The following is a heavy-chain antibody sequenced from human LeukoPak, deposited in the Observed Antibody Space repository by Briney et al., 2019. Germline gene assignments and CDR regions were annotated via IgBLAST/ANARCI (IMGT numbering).Heavy chain of an antibody. CDR3: ARDRVPDYGSGSYYNGYDY. J-gene: IGHJ6*04. V-gene: IGHV3-74*01. D-gene: IGHD3-10*01. CDR2: INSDGSST. Sequence: GGSLRLSCAASGLTFNNYWMDWVRQAPGKGLVWVSRINSDGSSTTYTDSVKGRFTISRDNAKNTLYLQMNSLRAEDTAVYYCARDRVPDYGSGSYYNGYDYWGKGTTVTISS. CDR1: GLTFNNYW.